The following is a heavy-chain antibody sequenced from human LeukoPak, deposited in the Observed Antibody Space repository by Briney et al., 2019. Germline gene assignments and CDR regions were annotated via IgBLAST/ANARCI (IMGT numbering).Heavy chain of an antibody. CDR3: ARNLGSGYDWTAGYDY. Sequence: ASVKVSCKASGGTFSSYAISWVRQAPGQGLEWMGRIIPIFGTANYAQKFQGRVTITTDESTSTAYMELSSLRSEDTAVYYCARNLGSGYDWTAGYDYWGQGTLVTVSS. D-gene: IGHD5-12*01. CDR2: IIPIFGTA. CDR1: GGTFSSYA. V-gene: IGHV1-69*05. J-gene: IGHJ4*02.